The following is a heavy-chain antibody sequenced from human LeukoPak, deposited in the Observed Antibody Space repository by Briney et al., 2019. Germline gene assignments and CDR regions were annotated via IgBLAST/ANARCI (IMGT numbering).Heavy chain of an antibody. V-gene: IGHV4-34*01. Sequence: PSETLSLTCAVYGGSFSGYYWSWIRQPPGEGLEWIGEINHSGSTNYNPSLKSRVTISVDTSKNQFSLKLSSVTAADTAVYYCARYIAQPIGCSSTSCYLQGGLNHDYYFDYWGQGTLVTVSS. CDR1: GGSFSGYY. CDR3: ARYIAQPIGCSSTSCYLQGGLNHDYYFDY. CDR2: INHSGST. J-gene: IGHJ4*02. D-gene: IGHD2-2*01.